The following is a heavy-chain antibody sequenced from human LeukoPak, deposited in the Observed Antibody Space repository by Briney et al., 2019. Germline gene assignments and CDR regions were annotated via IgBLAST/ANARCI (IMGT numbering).Heavy chain of an antibody. CDR3: ATNAGYCSSTSCYSWFDP. Sequence: SETLSLTCTVSGGSISSYYWSWIRQPAGKGLEWIGRIYTSGSTNYNPSLKSRVTMSVDTSKNQFSLKLSSVTAADTAVYYCATNAGYCSSTSCYSWFDPWGQGTLVTVSS. CDR2: IYTSGST. V-gene: IGHV4-4*07. CDR1: GGSISSYY. D-gene: IGHD2-2*01. J-gene: IGHJ5*02.